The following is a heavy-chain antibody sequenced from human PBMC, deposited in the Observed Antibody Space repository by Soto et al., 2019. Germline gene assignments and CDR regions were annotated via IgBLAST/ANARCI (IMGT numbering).Heavy chain of an antibody. V-gene: IGHV3-21*01. CDR2: ITKSSSYI. CDR3: VRGPSGAYSTYYFTC. Sequence: PGGSLRLSCAVSGFTLSSYDMNWVRQAPGKGLEWVSSITKSSSYIYYADSVKGRFTISRDNAKNSLYLQMNSLRAEDTAVYYCVRGPSGAYSTYYFTCWCQGTLVTVSS. J-gene: IGHJ4*02. CDR1: GFTLSSYD. D-gene: IGHD1-26*01.